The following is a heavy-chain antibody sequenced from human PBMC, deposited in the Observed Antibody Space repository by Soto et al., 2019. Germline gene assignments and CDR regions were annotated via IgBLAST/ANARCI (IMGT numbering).Heavy chain of an antibody. CDR2: ISYDGSNK. Sequence: QVQLVESGGGVVQPGRSLRLSCAASGFTFSSYSMHWVRQAPGKGLEWVAVISYDGSNKYYADSVKGRFTISRDNSKNTLYLQMNSLRAEDTAVYYCAKDRVGFGELIDYWGQGTLVTVSS. CDR3: AKDRVGFGELIDY. J-gene: IGHJ4*02. V-gene: IGHV3-30*18. D-gene: IGHD3-10*01. CDR1: GFTFSSYS.